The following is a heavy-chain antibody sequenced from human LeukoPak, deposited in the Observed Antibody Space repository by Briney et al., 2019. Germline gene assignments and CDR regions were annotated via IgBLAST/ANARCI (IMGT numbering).Heavy chain of an antibody. V-gene: IGHV4-59*01. D-gene: IGHD3-22*01. Sequence: SETLSLTCTVSGGSISTYYWSWIRQPPGKGLEWIGYIYYSGSTNYNPSLKSRVTISLDTSKNQFSLKLNFVTAADTAMYYCARSFSPNYYDLLDYWGQGTLVTVSS. CDR3: ARSFSPNYYDLLDY. J-gene: IGHJ4*02. CDR2: IYYSGST. CDR1: GGSISTYY.